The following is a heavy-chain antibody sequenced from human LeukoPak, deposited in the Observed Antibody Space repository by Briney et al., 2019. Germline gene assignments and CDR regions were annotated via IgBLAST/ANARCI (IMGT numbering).Heavy chain of an antibody. V-gene: IGHV3-21*01. CDR1: GFTFRSYA. D-gene: IGHD3-16*01. J-gene: IGHJ4*02. Sequence: GGSLRLSCVASGFTFRSYAMNWVRQAPGKGLELVSSISGSGTYIYYADSVKGRFTISRDNTKNSVSLQMSSLRAEDTAVYYCARERGSLAYWGQGTLVTVSS. CDR2: ISGSGTYI. CDR3: ARERGSLAY.